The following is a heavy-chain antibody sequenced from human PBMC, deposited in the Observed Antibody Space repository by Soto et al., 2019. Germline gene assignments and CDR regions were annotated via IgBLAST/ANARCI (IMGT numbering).Heavy chain of an antibody. Sequence: PSQTLSLTCAISGDSVSSNSAAWNWIRQSPSRGLEWLGRTYYRSKWYNDYAVSVKSRITINPDTSKNQFSLQLNSVTPEDTAVYYCARTFRDIVVVVAATDWFDPWGQGTLVTAPQ. CDR1: GDSVSSNSAA. J-gene: IGHJ5*02. CDR2: TYYRSKWYN. D-gene: IGHD2-15*01. V-gene: IGHV6-1*01. CDR3: ARTFRDIVVVVAATDWFDP.